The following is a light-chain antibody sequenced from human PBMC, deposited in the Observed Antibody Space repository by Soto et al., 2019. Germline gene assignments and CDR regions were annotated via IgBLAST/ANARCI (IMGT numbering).Light chain of an antibody. Sequence: PGEIATLSFMSRQSVNSSLLGWCRQKPGQTPRLLIYDSSSRATGFSDKFSGSGSGTDFTLTISNLQPEDFATYYCQQLNAYPLTFGQGTRLEIK. V-gene: IGKV3D-20*02. CDR3: QQLNAYPLT. CDR2: DSS. J-gene: IGKJ5*01. CDR1: QSVNSSL.